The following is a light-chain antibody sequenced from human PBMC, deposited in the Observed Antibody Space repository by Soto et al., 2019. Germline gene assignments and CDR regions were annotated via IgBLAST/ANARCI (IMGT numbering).Light chain of an antibody. J-gene: IGLJ3*02. CDR1: SSDVGGFNY. CDR3: SSYSSSSTRV. Sequence: QSVLTQPASVSGSPGQSITISCTGTSSDVGGFNYVSWYQQYPGKAPKVMIYEVTNRPSGVSTRFSGSKSGNRASLTISGLLAADEADYYCSSYSSSSTRVFGGGTKVTVL. CDR2: EVT. V-gene: IGLV2-14*01.